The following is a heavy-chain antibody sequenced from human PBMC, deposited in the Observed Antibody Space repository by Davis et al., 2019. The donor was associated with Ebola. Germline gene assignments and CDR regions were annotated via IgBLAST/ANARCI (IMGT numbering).Heavy chain of an antibody. J-gene: IGHJ4*02. CDR1: GYSFTSYW. V-gene: IGHV5-51*01. D-gene: IGHD6-13*01. CDR2: IYPGDSDT. CDR3: ARLVGIAAAGRGRGFDY. Sequence: PGGSLRLSCKGSGYSFTSYWIGWVRQMPGKGLEWMGIIYPGDSDTRYSPSFQGQVTISADKSISTAYLQWSSLKASDTAMYYCARLVGIAAAGRGRGFDYWGQGTLVTVSS.